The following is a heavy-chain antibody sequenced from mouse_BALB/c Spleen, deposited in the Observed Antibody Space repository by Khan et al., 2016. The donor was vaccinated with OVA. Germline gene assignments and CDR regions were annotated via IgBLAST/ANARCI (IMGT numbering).Heavy chain of an antibody. J-gene: IGHJ4*01. CDR2: ISYSGST. V-gene: IGHV3-2*02. CDR1: GYSITSDYA. Sequence: EVQLQESGPGLVKPSQSLSLTCTVTGYSITSDYAWNWIRQFPGNKLEWMGYISYSGSTSYHPSLKSRISITRDSSKNQFFLQLNSVTTEGTAKYYCARGRTYWGQGTSVTVSS. CDR3: ARGRTY.